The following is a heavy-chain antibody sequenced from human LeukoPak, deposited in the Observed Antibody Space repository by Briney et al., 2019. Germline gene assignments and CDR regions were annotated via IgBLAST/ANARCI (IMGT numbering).Heavy chain of an antibody. V-gene: IGHV4-38-2*02. D-gene: IGHD3-16*01. CDR2: IYHNGVT. Sequence: SETLSLTCTVSDYSISSGFYWGWIRQSPGNGLEWIGSIYHNGVTFYNPSLRSRVSISLDTSKNQFSLRLSSVTAADTAVYYCGRSYHDDAWAAFDIWGQGTVVTISS. CDR3: GRSYHDDAWAAFDI. CDR1: DYSISSGFY. J-gene: IGHJ3*02.